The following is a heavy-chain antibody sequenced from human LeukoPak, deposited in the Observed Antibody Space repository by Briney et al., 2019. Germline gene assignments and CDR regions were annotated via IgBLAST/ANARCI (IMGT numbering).Heavy chain of an antibody. CDR1: GGSITSYY. CDR3: ARRIWP. Sequence: PSETLSLTCTVSGGSITSYYWNWIRQPPGKGLEWIGYIHSSGTTSYNPSLKSRVTISLDTSKNQFSLKLSSVTAADTAVYYCARRIWPWGQGTLVTVSS. J-gene: IGHJ5*02. V-gene: IGHV4-59*01. CDR2: IHSSGTT.